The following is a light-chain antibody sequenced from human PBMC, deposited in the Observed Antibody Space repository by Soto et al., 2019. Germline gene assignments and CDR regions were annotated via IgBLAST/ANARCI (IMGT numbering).Light chain of an antibody. CDR1: QSINNL. CDR2: DVS. V-gene: IGKV1-5*01. CDR3: QQYDSYPLT. J-gene: IGKJ4*01. Sequence: DVQMTQSPSTLSASVGDRVTITVRASQSINNLLAWYQQKPGKAPKFLIYDVSTLESGVPSRFSGSGSGTEFTLTISSLQPEDFATYYCQQYDSYPLTFGGGSKVDIK.